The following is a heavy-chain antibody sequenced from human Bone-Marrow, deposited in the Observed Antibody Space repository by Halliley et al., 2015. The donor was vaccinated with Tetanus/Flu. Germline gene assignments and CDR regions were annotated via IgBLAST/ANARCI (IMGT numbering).Heavy chain of an antibody. Sequence: GWINGYNGDTRYAQKFQGRVTVTIDPSTSTAYMELRSLRSDHTAIYYCARVGSGWYNNWFDPWGQGTLVTVSS. CDR2: INGYNGDT. CDR3: ARVGSGWYNNWFDP. V-gene: IGHV1-18*01. D-gene: IGHD6-19*01. J-gene: IGHJ5*02.